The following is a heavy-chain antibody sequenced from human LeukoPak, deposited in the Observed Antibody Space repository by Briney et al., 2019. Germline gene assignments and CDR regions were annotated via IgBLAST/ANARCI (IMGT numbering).Heavy chain of an antibody. CDR3: ARGSSSGKHYYGMDV. CDR2: IIPILGIA. Sequence: ASVKVSCKASGGTFSSYAISWVRQAPGRGLEWMGRIIPILGIANYAQKFQGRVTITADKSTSTAYMELSSLRSEDTAVYYCARGSSSGKHYYGMDVWGQGTTVTVSS. J-gene: IGHJ6*02. V-gene: IGHV1-69*04. CDR1: GGTFSSYA. D-gene: IGHD3-10*01.